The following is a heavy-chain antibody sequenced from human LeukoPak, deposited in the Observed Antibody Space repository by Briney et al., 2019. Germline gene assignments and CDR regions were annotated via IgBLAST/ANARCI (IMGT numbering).Heavy chain of an antibody. Sequence: PSETLTLTCAVYGGTFSGYSRSWIRQPPGKGLEWIGEINHSGSTNYNPSLKSRVTISVDTSKNQFSLKLSSVTAADTAVYYCARGLRDIVLMVYAIAAFYISSEGEMVTVSS. D-gene: IGHD2-8*01. CDR2: INHSGST. CDR3: ARGLRDIVLMVYAIAAFYI. V-gene: IGHV4-34*01. J-gene: IGHJ3*02. CDR1: GGTFSGYS.